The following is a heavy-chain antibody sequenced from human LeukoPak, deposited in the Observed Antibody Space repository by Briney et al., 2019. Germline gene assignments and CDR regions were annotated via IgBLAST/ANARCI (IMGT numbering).Heavy chain of an antibody. CDR2: ISAYNGNT. CDR3: AREAVHRTRETFDY. Sequence: ASVKVSRKSSGYSFTSYGISWVRQAPGQGLEWMGWISAYNGNTNYAQKLQGRVTMTTDTSTSTAYMELSRLRSEDTAGYYCAREAVHRTRETFDYWGQGTLVTVSS. J-gene: IGHJ4*02. CDR1: GYSFTSYG. D-gene: IGHD1-14*01. V-gene: IGHV1-18*01.